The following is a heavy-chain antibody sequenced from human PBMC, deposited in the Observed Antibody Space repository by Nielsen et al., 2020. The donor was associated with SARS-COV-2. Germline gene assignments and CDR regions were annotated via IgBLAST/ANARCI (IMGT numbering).Heavy chain of an antibody. J-gene: IGHJ4*02. CDR2: IYHSGST. D-gene: IGHD4-17*01. V-gene: IGHV4-30-2*01. CDR3: ARMTTVTTYYFDY. Sequence: SETLSLTCAVSGGSISSGGYSWSWIRQPPGKGLEWIGYIYHSGSTYYNPSLKSRVTISVDRSKNQFSLKLSSVTAADTAVYYCARMTTVTTYYFDYWGQGTLVTVSP. CDR1: GGSISSGGYS.